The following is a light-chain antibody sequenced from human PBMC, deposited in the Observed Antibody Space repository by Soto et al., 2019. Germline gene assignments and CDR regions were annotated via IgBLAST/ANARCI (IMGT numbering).Light chain of an antibody. V-gene: IGLV1-51*01. CDR1: SSNIGNNY. J-gene: IGLJ2*01. CDR2: DNN. Sequence: QSVLTQPPSVSAAPGQKVTISCSGSSSNIGNNYVSWYQQLPGTAPKLLIYDNNKRPSGIPARFSGCKSGTSATLGITGLQTGDEADYYCGTWDSSLSAGVFGGGTKLTVL. CDR3: GTWDSSLSAGV.